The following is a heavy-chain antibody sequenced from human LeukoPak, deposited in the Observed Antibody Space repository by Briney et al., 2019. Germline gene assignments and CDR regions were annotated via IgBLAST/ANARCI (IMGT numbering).Heavy chain of an antibody. J-gene: IGHJ3*02. CDR2: IIPIFGTA. CDR3: ARGYYDSSGYYSNAFDI. Sequence: GASVKVSCKASGGTFSSYAISRVRQAPGQGLEWMGGIIPIFGTANYAQKFQGRVTITTDESTSTAYMELSSLRSEDTAVYYCARGYYDSSGYYSNAFDIWGQGTMVTVSS. CDR1: GGTFSSYA. D-gene: IGHD3-22*01. V-gene: IGHV1-69*05.